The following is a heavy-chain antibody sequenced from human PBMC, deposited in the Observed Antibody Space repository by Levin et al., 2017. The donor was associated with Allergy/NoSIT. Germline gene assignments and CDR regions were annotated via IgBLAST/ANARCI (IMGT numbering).Heavy chain of an antibody. CDR3: ARGTSTNGLFY. D-gene: IGHD1-1*01. CDR2: ISSSSIYM. CDR1: GFTFSTYN. J-gene: IGHJ4*02. V-gene: IGHV3-21*01. Sequence: LSLPCAASGFTFSTYNMNWVRQAPGKGLEWVSSISSSSIYMYYADSVKGRFTISRDNAKNSLYLQMNSLRAEDTAVYYCARGTSTNGLFYWGQGTLVTVSS.